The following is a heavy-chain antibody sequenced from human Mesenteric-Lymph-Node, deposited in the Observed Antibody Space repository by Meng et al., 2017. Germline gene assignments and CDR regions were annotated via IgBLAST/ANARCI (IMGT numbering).Heavy chain of an antibody. J-gene: IGHJ4*02. Sequence: SLKISCAASGFTFSSYAMHWVRQAPGKGLEWVAVISYDGSNKYYADSVKGRFTISRDNSKNTLYLQMNSLRAEDTAVYYCARGIGGWFGELEYFDYWGQGTLVTVSS. D-gene: IGHD3-10*01. V-gene: IGHV3-30*01. CDR3: ARGIGGWFGELEYFDY. CDR2: ISYDGSNK. CDR1: GFTFSSYA.